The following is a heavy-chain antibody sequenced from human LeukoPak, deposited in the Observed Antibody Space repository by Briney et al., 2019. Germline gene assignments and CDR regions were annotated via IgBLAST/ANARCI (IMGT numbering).Heavy chain of an antibody. Sequence: KPSETLSLTCTVSGGSISSYYWSWIRQPPGKGLEWIGYIYYSGSTNYNPSLKSRVTISVDTSKNQFSLKLSSVTAADTAVYYCARGPLVVVIKAHWYFDLWGRGTLVTVSS. J-gene: IGHJ2*01. D-gene: IGHD3-22*01. CDR1: GGSISSYY. CDR3: ARGPLVVVIKAHWYFDL. CDR2: IYYSGST. V-gene: IGHV4-59*01.